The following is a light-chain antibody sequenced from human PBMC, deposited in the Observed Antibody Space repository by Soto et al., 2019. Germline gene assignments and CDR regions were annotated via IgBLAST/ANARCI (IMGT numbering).Light chain of an antibody. Sequence: DFQLTQSPSFLSASVGDRVTITCRASQGISSYLAWYQQKPGKAPKLLIYAASTLQGGVPSRFSGSGSGTEFTLTISSLQPEDFATYYCQLLNSYPYTFGQGTKLDI. CDR1: QGISSY. V-gene: IGKV1-9*01. CDR2: AAS. J-gene: IGKJ2*01. CDR3: QLLNSYPYT.